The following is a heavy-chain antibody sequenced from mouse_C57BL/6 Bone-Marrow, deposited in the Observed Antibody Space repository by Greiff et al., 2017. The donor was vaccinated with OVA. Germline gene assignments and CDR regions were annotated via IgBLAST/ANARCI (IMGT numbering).Heavy chain of an antibody. CDR3: ASGGITTVVPPYYAMDY. V-gene: IGHV1-72*01. D-gene: IGHD1-1*01. CDR2: IDPNSGGT. Sequence: QVQLQQPGAELVKPGASVKLSCKASGYTFTSYWMHWVKQRPGRGLEWIGRIDPNSGGTKYNEKFKSKATLTVDKPSSTAYMQLSSLTSEDSAVYYCASGGITTVVPPYYAMDYWGLGTSVTVSS. CDR1: GYTFTSYW. J-gene: IGHJ4*01.